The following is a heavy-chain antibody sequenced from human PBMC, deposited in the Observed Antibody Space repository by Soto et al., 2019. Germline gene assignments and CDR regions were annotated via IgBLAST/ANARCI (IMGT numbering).Heavy chain of an antibody. V-gene: IGHV6-1*01. CDR1: GDSVSGKSAA. Sequence: SQTLSLTCAISGDSVSGKSAAWNWIRQSPSRGLEWLGRTYYRSKWYNDYAVSVKSRITINPDTPKNQFSLQLNSVTPEDTAVYYCARVPRDGYNKYYIDYWGEGTLVTVSS. CDR2: TYYRSKWYN. D-gene: IGHD5-12*01. CDR3: ARVPRDGYNKYYIDY. J-gene: IGHJ4*02.